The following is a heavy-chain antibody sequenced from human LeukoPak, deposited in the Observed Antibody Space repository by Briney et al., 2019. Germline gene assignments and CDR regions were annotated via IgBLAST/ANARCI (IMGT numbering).Heavy chain of an antibody. CDR3: AREYYDSSGYWDRYFGYFDY. J-gene: IGHJ4*02. V-gene: IGHV1-2*02. D-gene: IGHD3-22*01. CDR2: NXXXT. Sequence: NXXXTNYAQKFQGRVTMTRDTSISTAYMELSRLRSDDTAVYYCAREYYDSSGYWDRYFGYFDYWGQGTLVTVSS.